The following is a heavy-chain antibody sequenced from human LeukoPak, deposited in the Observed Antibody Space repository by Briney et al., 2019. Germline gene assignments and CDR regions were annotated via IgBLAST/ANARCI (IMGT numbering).Heavy chain of an antibody. CDR3: ARDWTGTPDY. CDR2: ISYDGSNK. V-gene: IGHV3-30*04. D-gene: IGHD3/OR15-3a*01. Sequence: GRSLRLSCAASGFTFSNFAMHWVRQAPGKGLEWVAVISYDGSNKFYSDSVKGRFTISRDNSQNTLYVQMDGLRDEDTAVYYCARDWTGTPDYWGQGTLITVSS. J-gene: IGHJ4*02. CDR1: GFTFSNFA.